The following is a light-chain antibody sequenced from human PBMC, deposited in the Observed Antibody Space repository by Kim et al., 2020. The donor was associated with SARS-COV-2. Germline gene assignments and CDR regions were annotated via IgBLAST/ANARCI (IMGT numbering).Light chain of an antibody. V-gene: IGLV2-11*01. CDR2: DVS. CDR3: CSYAGSYV. CDR1: SSDVGGNNY. J-gene: IGLJ1*01. Sequence: QSALTQPRSVSGSPGQSVTISCTGISSDVGGNNYFSWYQQHPGKAPKLLIYDVSKRPSGVPDRFSGSKSGNTASLTISGLQAEDEADYYFCSYAGSYVFGTGTKVTVL.